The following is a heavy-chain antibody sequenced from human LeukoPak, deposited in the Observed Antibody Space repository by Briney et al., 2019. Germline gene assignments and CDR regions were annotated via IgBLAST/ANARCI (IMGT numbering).Heavy chain of an antibody. J-gene: IGHJ3*02. CDR2: INSDGYSI. V-gene: IGHV3-74*03. D-gene: IGHD6-6*01. CDR3: ARGPSIAARYDAFDI. CDR1: GFTFSGYW. Sequence: PGGSLRLSCAASGFTFSGYWMHWVRQAPGKGLVWVSRINSDGYSITYADSVKGRFTISRDNAKNSLHLQVISLRAEDTAVYFCARGPSIAARYDAFDIWGQGTMVTVSS.